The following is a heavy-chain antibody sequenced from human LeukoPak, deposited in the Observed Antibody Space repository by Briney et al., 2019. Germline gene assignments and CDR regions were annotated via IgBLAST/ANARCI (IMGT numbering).Heavy chain of an antibody. CDR2: ISGSGGRT. D-gene: IGHD6-19*01. CDR3: ASYSSLDY. V-gene: IGHV3-23*01. CDR1: GFTFTSPA. J-gene: IGHJ4*02. Sequence: PGGSLRLSCAASGFTFTSPAMTWVRQAPGKGVEWVSTISGSGGRTCYADSVKGRFTISRDNSKNTLYLQMNSLRAEDTAVYYCASYSSLDYWGQGTLVTVSS.